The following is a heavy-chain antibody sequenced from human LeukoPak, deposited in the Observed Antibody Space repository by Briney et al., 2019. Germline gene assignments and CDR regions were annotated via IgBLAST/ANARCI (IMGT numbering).Heavy chain of an antibody. D-gene: IGHD2-2*01. CDR1: GFTFSSYA. V-gene: IGHV3-23*01. CDR3: ATYCSSTSCRGEDY. Sequence: GGSLRLSCAASGFTFSSYAMSWVRQAPGKGLEWVSAISGSGGSTYYADSVKGRFTISRDNSKNTLYLQMNSLRAEDTAVYYCATYCSSTSCRGEDYWGQGTLVIVSS. CDR2: ISGSGGST. J-gene: IGHJ4*02.